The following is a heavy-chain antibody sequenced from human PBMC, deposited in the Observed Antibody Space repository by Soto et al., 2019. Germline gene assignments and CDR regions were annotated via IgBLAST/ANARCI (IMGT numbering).Heavy chain of an antibody. J-gene: IGHJ6*03. V-gene: IGHV3-74*01. Sequence: SLRLSCAASGFTFSSYWMHWVRQAPGKGLVWVSRINSDGSSTSYADSVKGRFTISRDNAKNTLYLQMNSLRAEDTAVYYCARYYDFWSGYYLGYYYMDVWGKGTTVTVSS. CDR2: INSDGSST. D-gene: IGHD3-3*01. CDR1: GFTFSSYW. CDR3: ARYYDFWSGYYLGYYYMDV.